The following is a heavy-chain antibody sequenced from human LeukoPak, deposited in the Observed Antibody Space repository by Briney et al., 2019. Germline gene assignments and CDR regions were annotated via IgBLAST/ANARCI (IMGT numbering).Heavy chain of an antibody. V-gene: IGHV3-48*04. CDR2: ISGSSSTI. CDR1: GFTFSSYG. J-gene: IGHJ6*04. D-gene: IGHD3-10*02. Sequence: GGSLRLSCAASGFTFSSYGMSWVRQAPGKGLEWVSAISGSSSTIYYADSVKGRFTISRDNAKNSLYLQMNSLRAEDTAVYYCAELGITMIGGVWGKGTTVTISS. CDR3: AELGITMIGGV.